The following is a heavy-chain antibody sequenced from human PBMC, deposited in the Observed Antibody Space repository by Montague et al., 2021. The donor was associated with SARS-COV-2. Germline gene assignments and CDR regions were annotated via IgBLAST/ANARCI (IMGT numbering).Heavy chain of an antibody. J-gene: IGHJ4*02. CDR3: ARWDPQTLTLIGLRGKSASDY. V-gene: IGHV4-34*01. D-gene: IGHD4-23*01. Sequence: SETPSLTCAVYSGSFSGYYWTWIRQSPGKGLEWIAEINHSGTTNYNFNPSLRSRVTISVDTSKSQFSLKLSSVTAADTGVYYCARWDPQTLTLIGLRGKSASDYWGQGTLVTVSS. CDR1: SGSFSGYY. CDR2: INHSGTT.